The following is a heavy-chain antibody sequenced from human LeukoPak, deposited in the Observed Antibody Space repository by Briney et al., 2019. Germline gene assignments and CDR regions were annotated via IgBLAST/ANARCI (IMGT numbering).Heavy chain of an antibody. Sequence: GGSLRLSCAASGFTFSSYGMHWVRQAPGKGLEWVAVISYDGSNKYYADSVKGRFTISGDNSKNTLYLQMNSLRAEDTAVYYCAKDRAGIAAADNSRFDYWGQGTLVTVSS. D-gene: IGHD6-13*01. CDR1: GFTFSSYG. J-gene: IGHJ4*02. V-gene: IGHV3-30*18. CDR2: ISYDGSNK. CDR3: AKDRAGIAAADNSRFDY.